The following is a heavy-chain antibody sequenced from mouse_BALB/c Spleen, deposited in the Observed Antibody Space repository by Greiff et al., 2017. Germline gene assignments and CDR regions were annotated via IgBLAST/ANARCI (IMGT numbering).Heavy chain of an antibody. V-gene: IGHV5-4*02. CDR2: ISDGGSYT. D-gene: IGHD4-1*01. J-gene: IGHJ3*01. Sequence: EVNVVESGGGLVKPGGSLKLSCAASGFTFSDYYMYWVRQTPEKRLEWVATISDGGSYTYYPDSVKGRFTISRDNAKNNLYLQMSSLKSEDTAMYYCARARELGRAWFAYWGQGTLVTVSA. CDR3: ARARELGRAWFAY. CDR1: GFTFSDYY.